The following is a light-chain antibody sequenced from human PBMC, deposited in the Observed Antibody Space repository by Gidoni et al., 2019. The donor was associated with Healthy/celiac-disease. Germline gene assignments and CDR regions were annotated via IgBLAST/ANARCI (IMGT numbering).Light chain of an antibody. J-gene: IGKJ1*01. V-gene: IGKV1-5*03. CDR2: KAS. Sequence: DIQMTPSPSTLSASVGDRVTITCRASQSISSWLAWYQQKPGKDPKLLIYKASSLESGVPSRFSGSGSGTEFTLTISSLQPDDFATYDCQQYNSFPWTFGQGTKVEIK. CDR1: QSISSW. CDR3: QQYNSFPWT.